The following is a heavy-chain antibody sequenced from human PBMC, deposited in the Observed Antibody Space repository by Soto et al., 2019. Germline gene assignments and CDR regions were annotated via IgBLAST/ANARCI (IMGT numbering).Heavy chain of an antibody. CDR3: ARLGGGYYYAMDV. D-gene: IGHD3-10*01. Sequence: GESLKISCKGSGYTLTGYWIGWVRQMPGKGLEWMGIINPGDSDTRYSPSFQGQVTISVDKSIGTAYLRWSSLKASDTAIYYCARLGGGYYYAMDVWGQGTTVTVSS. V-gene: IGHV5-51*01. CDR1: GYTLTGYW. J-gene: IGHJ6*02. CDR2: INPGDSDT.